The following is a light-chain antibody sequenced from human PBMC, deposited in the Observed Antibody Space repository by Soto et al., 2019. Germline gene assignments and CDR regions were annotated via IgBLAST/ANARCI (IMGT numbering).Light chain of an antibody. CDR3: QQYGDEPIT. CDR2: GVS. V-gene: IGKV3-20*01. CDR1: QRLASSY. Sequence: DIVLTQSPGTLSLSPGERATLSCTASQRLASSYLAWYQQKTGQAPRLLLYGVSSRATGIPDRFTGSGSGTDCTLAISRVEPEDVEVYFCQQYGDEPITFGQGTRLEIK. J-gene: IGKJ5*01.